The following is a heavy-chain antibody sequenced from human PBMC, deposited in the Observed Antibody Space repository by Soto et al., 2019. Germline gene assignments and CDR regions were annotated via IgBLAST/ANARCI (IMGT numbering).Heavy chain of an antibody. V-gene: IGHV3-30*18. D-gene: IGHD4-4*01. CDR1: GFSFSTYG. CDR2: VSFDAKNK. J-gene: IGHJ6*02. CDR3: AKESVETTYSYYGMDV. Sequence: QVQLVESGGGVVQPGRSLRLSCAASGFSFSTYGMHWVRQAPGKGLEWVAVVSFDAKNKYYIDSVEGRFTISRDNSKNMLYVQMNSLRREDTAVYYCAKESVETTYSYYGMDVWGPGTTGTVSS.